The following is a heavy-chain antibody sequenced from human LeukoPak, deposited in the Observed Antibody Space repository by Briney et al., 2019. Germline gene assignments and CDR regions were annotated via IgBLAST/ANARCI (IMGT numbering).Heavy chain of an antibody. CDR2: ISSSGTII. D-gene: IGHD2-8*01. Sequence: GGSLRLSCTASGFTFSSYEMNWVRQAPGKGLEWVSHISSSGTIIYYADSVKGRFTISRDNAKNSLYLQMNSLRVEDTAVYYCAREDTGVAFDIWGQGTTVTV. CDR1: GFTFSSYE. J-gene: IGHJ3*02. V-gene: IGHV3-48*03. CDR3: AREDTGVAFDI.